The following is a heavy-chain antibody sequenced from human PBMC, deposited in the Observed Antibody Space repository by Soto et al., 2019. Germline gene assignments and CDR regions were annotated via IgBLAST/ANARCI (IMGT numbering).Heavy chain of an antibody. CDR2: INTDGTRT. J-gene: IGHJ4*02. V-gene: IGHV3-74*01. CDR3: ASLPRDYQGY. CDR1: KITFRTST. Sequence: GGSLRLSCSASKITFRTSTMHWVRQAPGKGLVWVSRINTDGTRTNYADSVKGRFTISRDNAKNTLYLQMNGLRAEDTVVYYCASLPRDYQGYCGQGPLVTVSS. D-gene: IGHD4-17*01.